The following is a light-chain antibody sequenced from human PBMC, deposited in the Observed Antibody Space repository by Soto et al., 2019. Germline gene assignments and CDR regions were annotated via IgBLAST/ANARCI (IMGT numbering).Light chain of an antibody. CDR2: GAS. CDR3: QQYNNWPLT. Sequence: EMVMTQSLATLSVSPGERATLSCRASQTVNNNLAWYQQKPGQAPRLLIYGASARATGIPARFSGSGSGTEFTLTISSLQSEDFAVYYCQQYNNWPLTFGGGTKVEIK. CDR1: QTVNNN. V-gene: IGKV3-15*01. J-gene: IGKJ4*01.